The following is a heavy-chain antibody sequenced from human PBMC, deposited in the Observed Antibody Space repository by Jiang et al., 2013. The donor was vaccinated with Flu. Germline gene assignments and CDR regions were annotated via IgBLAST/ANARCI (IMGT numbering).Heavy chain of an antibody. CDR2: IYYSGST. CDR1: GGSVSSGSYY. D-gene: IGHD4-17*01. V-gene: IGHV4-61*01. Sequence: TVSGGSVSSGSYYWSWIRQPPGKGLEWIGYIYYSGSTNXNPSLKSRVTISVDTSKNQFSLKLSSVTAADTAVYYCARDTTVTTFYYGMDVWGQGTTVTVSS. CDR3: ARDTTVTTFYYGMDV. J-gene: IGHJ6*02.